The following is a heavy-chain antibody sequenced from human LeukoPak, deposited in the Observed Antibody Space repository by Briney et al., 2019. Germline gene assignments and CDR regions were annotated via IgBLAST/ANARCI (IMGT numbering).Heavy chain of an antibody. CDR3: ARAGYSSIWYEPTFFDH. CDR2: VYDTEST. J-gene: IGHJ4*02. CDR1: GGSMSSHY. V-gene: IGHV4-59*11. D-gene: IGHD6-13*01. Sequence: PSETLSLTCSVSGGSMSSHYWNWIRQPPGKGLEWIGCVYDTESTNYNPSLKSRVTISPDTSKNQFSLKLTSVTAADTALYYCARAGYSSIWYEPTFFDHWGQGILVTVSS.